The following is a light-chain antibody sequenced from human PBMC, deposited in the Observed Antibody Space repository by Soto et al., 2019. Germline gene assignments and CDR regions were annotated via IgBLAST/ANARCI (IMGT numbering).Light chain of an antibody. CDR3: QQYDNLPLT. V-gene: IGKV1-33*01. Sequence: DIQMTQSPSSLSASVGVRVTITCQASQDIANYLNWYQQKAGRAPKFLIYDASNLETGVPSRFSGSGSGTDFTLTISSRQPEDIATYYCQQYDNLPLTFGGGTKVEIK. CDR2: DAS. J-gene: IGKJ4*01. CDR1: QDIANY.